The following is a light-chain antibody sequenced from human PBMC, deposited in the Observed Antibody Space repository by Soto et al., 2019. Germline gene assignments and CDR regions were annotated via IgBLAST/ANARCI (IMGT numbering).Light chain of an antibody. Sequence: DIVMTQSPDSLAVSLGERATINCKSSQSILYSSNNKNYLAWYQQKLGQPPKLLIYWASTRESWVPDRFSGSGSGTDFTLTISSLQAEDVAVYSCQQHYNFPFTFGPGTKVDVK. CDR2: WAS. CDR3: QQHYNFPFT. CDR1: QSILYSSNNKNY. J-gene: IGKJ3*01. V-gene: IGKV4-1*01.